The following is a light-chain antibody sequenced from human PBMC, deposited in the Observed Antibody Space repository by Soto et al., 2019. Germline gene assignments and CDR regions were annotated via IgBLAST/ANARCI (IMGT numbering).Light chain of an antibody. V-gene: IGLV9-49*01. CDR2: VGTGGIVG. CDR1: SGYSNYK. J-gene: IGLJ7*01. Sequence: QLVLTQPPSASASLGASVTLNCTLSSGYSNYKVDWYQQRPGKGPRFVMRVGTGGIVGSKGDGIPDRFSVLGSGLNRYLTIKNIQEEDESDYHCGADHGSGSNFPVFGGGTQLTVL. CDR3: GADHGSGSNFPV.